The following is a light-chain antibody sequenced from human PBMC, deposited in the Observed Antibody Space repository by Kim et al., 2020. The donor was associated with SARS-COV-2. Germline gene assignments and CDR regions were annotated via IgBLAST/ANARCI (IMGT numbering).Light chain of an antibody. Sequence: ASSGDRITITCRATLGISNYLAWYQQKPGKAPNLLIYAASTLQSGVPSRFSGSGSGTDFTLTISYLQSEDFATYYCQQYYTYPQTFGQGTKVDIK. J-gene: IGKJ1*01. CDR1: LGISNY. CDR2: AAS. CDR3: QQYYTYPQT. V-gene: IGKV1-8*01.